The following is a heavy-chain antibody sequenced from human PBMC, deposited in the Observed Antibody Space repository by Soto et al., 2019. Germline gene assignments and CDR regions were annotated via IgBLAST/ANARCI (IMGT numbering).Heavy chain of an antibody. D-gene: IGHD3-22*01. CDR3: ARDLNYYDSSGYSTYYFDY. J-gene: IGHJ4*02. CDR1: GGTFSSYA. Sequence: SVKVSCKASGGTFSSYAISWVRQAPGQGLEWMGGIIPIFGTANYAQKFQGRVTITADESTSTAYMELSSLRSEDTAVYYCARDLNYYDSSGYSTYYFDYWGQGTLVTVSS. CDR2: IIPIFGTA. V-gene: IGHV1-69*13.